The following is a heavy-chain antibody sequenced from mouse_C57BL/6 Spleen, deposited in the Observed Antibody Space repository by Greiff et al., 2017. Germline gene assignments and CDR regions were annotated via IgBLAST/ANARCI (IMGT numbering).Heavy chain of an antibody. Sequence: EVKLMESGGGLVKPGGSLKLSCAASGFTFSSYAMSWVRQTPEKRLEWVATISDGGSYTYSPDNVKGRFTISRDNAKNNLYLQMSHLKSEDTAMYYCARVEGLLRSFFDYWGQGTTLTVSS. D-gene: IGHD1-1*01. J-gene: IGHJ2*01. V-gene: IGHV5-4*03. CDR2: ISDGGSYT. CDR3: ARVEGLLRSFFDY. CDR1: GFTFSSYA.